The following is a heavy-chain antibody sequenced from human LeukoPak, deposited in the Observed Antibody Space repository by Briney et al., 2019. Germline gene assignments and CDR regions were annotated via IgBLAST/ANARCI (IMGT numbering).Heavy chain of an antibody. D-gene: IGHD3-10*01. J-gene: IGHJ6*02. CDR2: INTDGSST. V-gene: IGHV3-74*01. CDR3: ARANYYGGGNHYPPGLDV. Sequence: GGSLRLSCAASGFTFSTYWMHWVRQAPGKGLVWVSRINTDGSSTTYADSVKGRFTISRDNAKNTLYLQMNSLRAEDTAVYYCARANYYGGGNHYPPGLDVWGQGTTVTVSS. CDR1: GFTFSTYW.